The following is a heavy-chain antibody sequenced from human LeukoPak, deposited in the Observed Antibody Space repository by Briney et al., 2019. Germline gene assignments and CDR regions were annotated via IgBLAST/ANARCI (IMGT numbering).Heavy chain of an antibody. CDR3: ARAGVYCSGGSCYFDY. Sequence: ASVKVSCKASGGTFSSYAISWVRQAPGQGLEWMGRIIPILGIANYAQKFQGSVTITADKSTSTAYMELSSLRSEDTAVYYCARAGVYCSGGSCYFDYWGQGTLVTVSS. CDR2: IIPILGIA. CDR1: GGTFSSYA. D-gene: IGHD2-15*01. V-gene: IGHV1-69*04. J-gene: IGHJ4*02.